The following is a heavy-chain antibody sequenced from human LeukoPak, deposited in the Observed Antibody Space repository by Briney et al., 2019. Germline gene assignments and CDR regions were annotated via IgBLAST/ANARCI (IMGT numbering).Heavy chain of an antibody. V-gene: IGHV3-23*01. CDR3: AKARAGDITAAFNY. D-gene: IGHD6-13*01. Sequence: GGSLRLSCAASGFTFSSYAMSWVRQAPGKGLEWVSAVSGSGGSTYYADSVKGRFTISRDNSQNTLYLQMNSLRAEDTAVYYCAKARAGDITAAFNYWGQGTLVTVSS. CDR1: GFTFSSYA. J-gene: IGHJ4*02. CDR2: VSGSGGST.